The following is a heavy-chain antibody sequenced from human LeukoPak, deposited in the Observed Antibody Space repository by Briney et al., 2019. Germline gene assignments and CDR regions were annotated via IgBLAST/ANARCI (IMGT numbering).Heavy chain of an antibody. J-gene: IGHJ5*02. CDR2: INHSGST. D-gene: IGHD3-22*01. CDR3: ARNTPGPFYDSSGYYYWFDP. Sequence: PSETLSLTCAVYGGSFSGYYWSWIHQPPVKGLEWIGEINHSGSTNYNPSLKSRVTISVDTSKNQFSLKLSSVTAADTAVYYCARNTPGPFYDSSGYYYWFDPWGQGTLVTVSS. CDR1: GGSFSGYY. V-gene: IGHV4-34*01.